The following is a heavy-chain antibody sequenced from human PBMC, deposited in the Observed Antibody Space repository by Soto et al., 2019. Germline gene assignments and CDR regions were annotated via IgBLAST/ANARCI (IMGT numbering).Heavy chain of an antibody. J-gene: IGHJ6*02. V-gene: IGHV4-34*01. CDR1: GGCFSGYY. Sequence: SETLSLTGAVYGGCFSGYYWSWIRQPPGKGVEWIGEINHSGSTNANPYLKSRVTISVDTSKNQFSLKLSSVTAADTAVYYCARLSGSYGLYYYYYGMDVWGQGTTVTVSS. CDR3: ARLSGSYGLYYYYYGMDV. D-gene: IGHD1-26*01. CDR2: INHSGST.